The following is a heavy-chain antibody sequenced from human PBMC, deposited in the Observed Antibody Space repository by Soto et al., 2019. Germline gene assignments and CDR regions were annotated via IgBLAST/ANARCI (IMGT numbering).Heavy chain of an antibody. V-gene: IGHV4-61*08. D-gene: IGHD3-10*01. Sequence: SETLSLTVTLSGGSISNGGYYWSWIRQPPGQGLEWIGYMYDTRSANYNPSLKSRVTMSVDTSTSQFSLKLRSVTAADTAVYYCAGETGGSYFDPWGQGALVTVSS. CDR3: AGETGGSYFDP. CDR2: MYDTRSA. CDR1: GGSISNGGYY. J-gene: IGHJ5*02.